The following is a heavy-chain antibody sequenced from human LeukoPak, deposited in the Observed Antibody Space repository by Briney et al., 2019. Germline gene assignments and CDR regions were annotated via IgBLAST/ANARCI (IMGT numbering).Heavy chain of an antibody. D-gene: IGHD3-10*01. Sequence: GGSLRLSCAASGFTFSSYAMSWVRQAPGKGQEWVSTISGSGGSTYYADSVKGRFTISRDNSKNTLYLQMNSLRAEDTAVYYCAKAIGILRGITHWGQGTLVTVSS. V-gene: IGHV3-23*01. CDR3: AKAIGILRGITH. J-gene: IGHJ4*02. CDR2: ISGSGGST. CDR1: GFTFSSYA.